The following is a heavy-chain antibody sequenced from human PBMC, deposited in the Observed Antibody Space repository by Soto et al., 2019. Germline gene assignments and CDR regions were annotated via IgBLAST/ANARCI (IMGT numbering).Heavy chain of an antibody. CDR1: GFRFSLFW. Sequence: PEVSLRLSCAASGFRFSLFWMSWVGKTPGKGLEWVANINEDGSEKFFADSVKGRFTISRDNAKNSLSLQMNSLTADDTAVYYCARTGWPQSSYYFDYWGQGTLVTVSS. CDR2: INEDGSEK. D-gene: IGHD3-16*01. J-gene: IGHJ4*02. V-gene: IGHV3-7*03. CDR3: ARTGWPQSSYYFDY.